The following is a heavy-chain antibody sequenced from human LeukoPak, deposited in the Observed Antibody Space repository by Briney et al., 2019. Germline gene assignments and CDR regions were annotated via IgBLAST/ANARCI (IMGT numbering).Heavy chain of an antibody. V-gene: IGHV3-7*01. CDR2: IKQDGSER. Sequence: TGGSLRLSCAPSGFMFSRHWMSWVRQAPGKGPEWVANIKQDGSERYYVDSVKGRFTISRDNAKNSLDLQMNSLRAEDTAVYYCARDGGHSTDFDYWGQGTLVTVSS. CDR1: GFMFSRHW. D-gene: IGHD2/OR15-2a*01. CDR3: ARDGGHSTDFDY. J-gene: IGHJ4*02.